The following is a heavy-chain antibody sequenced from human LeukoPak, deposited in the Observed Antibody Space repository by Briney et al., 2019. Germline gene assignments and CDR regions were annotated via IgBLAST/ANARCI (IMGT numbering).Heavy chain of an antibody. CDR1: GYTFTSYD. D-gene: IGHD1-26*01. J-gene: IGHJ3*02. Sequence: ASVKVSCKASGYTFTSYDINWVRQATGQGLEWMGWMNPNSGNTGYAQKFQGRVTMTRNTSISTAYMELSSLRSDDTAVYYCARDIGYSGSYPDAFDIWGQGTMVTVSS. V-gene: IGHV1-8*01. CDR2: MNPNSGNT. CDR3: ARDIGYSGSYPDAFDI.